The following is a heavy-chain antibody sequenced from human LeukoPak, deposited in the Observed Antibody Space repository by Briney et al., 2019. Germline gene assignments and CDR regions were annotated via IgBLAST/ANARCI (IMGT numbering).Heavy chain of an antibody. J-gene: IGHJ4*02. Sequence: GGSLRLSCAASGFTFSNYWMSWVRQAPGKGLEWVANIKHDGSANYYVESVRGRFTISRDNSKNLLCLQMNSLRADDTAVYYCARAEIAATAAGVFDNWGQGVLVTVSS. V-gene: IGHV3-7*01. CDR2: IKHDGSAN. CDR3: ARAEIAATAAGVFDN. D-gene: IGHD6-13*01. CDR1: GFTFSNYW.